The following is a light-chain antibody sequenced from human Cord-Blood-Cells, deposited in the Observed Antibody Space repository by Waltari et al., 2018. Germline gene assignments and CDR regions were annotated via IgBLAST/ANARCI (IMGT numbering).Light chain of an antibody. CDR2: DVS. CDR3: CSYAGSYTYV. V-gene: IGLV2-11*01. J-gene: IGLJ1*01. CDR1: SSDVGGYNY. Sequence: QSALTQPRSVSGSPGQSVTISCTGTSSDVGGYNYVSWYQQHPGKAPKLMIYDVSKRPSGVPDRCSGSNCGNTASLTIAGLQAEDEADYYCCSYAGSYTYVFGTGTKVTVL.